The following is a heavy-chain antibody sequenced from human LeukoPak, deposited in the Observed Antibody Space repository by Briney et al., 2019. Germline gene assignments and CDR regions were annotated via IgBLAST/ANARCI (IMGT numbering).Heavy chain of an antibody. CDR1: GFTLSNYG. J-gene: IGHJ4*02. CDR3: ARDHNYAFDN. Sequence: GGSLRLSCTASGFTLSNYGMNWVRQAPGKGLEWISYIGIDSGNTKYADSVRGRFTISADKAKNSLYLQMNSLRVEDTAVYYCARDHNYAFDNWGQGTLVSVAS. V-gene: IGHV3-48*01. D-gene: IGHD1-1*01. CDR2: IGIDSGNT.